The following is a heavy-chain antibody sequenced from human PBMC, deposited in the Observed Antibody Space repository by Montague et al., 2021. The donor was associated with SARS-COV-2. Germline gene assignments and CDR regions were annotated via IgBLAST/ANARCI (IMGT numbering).Heavy chain of an antibody. CDR1: AGSISSHY. CDR2: VYYTGST. D-gene: IGHD2-21*02. V-gene: IGHV4-59*11. CDR3: ARAQNACFIADCVSYFDI. Sequence: SETLSLTCTVSAGSISSHYWSWIRQPPGKALEWIGYVYYTGSTKYNPSLKSRVTMSVDTPKNRFSLRLRSLTAADTAVYFCARAQNACFIADCVSYFDIWGQGTLVTVSS. J-gene: IGHJ4*02.